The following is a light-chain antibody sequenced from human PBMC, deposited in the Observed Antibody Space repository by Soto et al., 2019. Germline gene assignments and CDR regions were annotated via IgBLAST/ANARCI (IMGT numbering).Light chain of an antibody. J-gene: IGLJ1*01. CDR2: DVS. CDR3: CSYTTSNTRQIV. V-gene: IGLV2-14*03. CDR1: SSDVGGYNY. Sequence: QSVLTQPASVSGSPGQSITISCTGTSSDVGGYNYVSWYQHHPGKAPKLMIYDVSNRPSGVSNRFSGSKSGNTASLTISGLQPEDEADYYCCSYTTSNTRQIVFGTGTKVNV.